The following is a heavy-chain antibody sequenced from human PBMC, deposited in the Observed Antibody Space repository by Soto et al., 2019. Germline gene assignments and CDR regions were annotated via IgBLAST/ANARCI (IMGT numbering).Heavy chain of an antibody. CDR2: IYYSGST. V-gene: IGHV4-30-2*03. Sequence: SETLSLTCAVSGGSISSGGYSWSWIRQPPGKGLEWIGSIYYSGSTYYNPSLKSRVTISVDTSKNQFSLKLSSVTAADTAVYYCARQSAVAGNWFDPWGQGTLVTVSS. CDR1: GGSISSGGYS. D-gene: IGHD6-19*01. CDR3: ARQSAVAGNWFDP. J-gene: IGHJ5*02.